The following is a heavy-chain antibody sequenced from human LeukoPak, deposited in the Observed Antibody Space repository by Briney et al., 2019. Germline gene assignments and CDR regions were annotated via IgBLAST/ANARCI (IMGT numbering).Heavy chain of an antibody. Sequence: ASVKVSCKASGYTFTSYGISWVRQAPGQGLEWMGWISAYNGNTNYAQKLQGRVTMTTDTSTSTAYMELRSLRSDDTAVYYCASGMDYGLAHAFDIWRQGTMVTVSS. CDR2: ISAYNGNT. V-gene: IGHV1-18*01. CDR1: GYTFTSYG. J-gene: IGHJ3*02. CDR3: ASGMDYGLAHAFDI. D-gene: IGHD4-17*01.